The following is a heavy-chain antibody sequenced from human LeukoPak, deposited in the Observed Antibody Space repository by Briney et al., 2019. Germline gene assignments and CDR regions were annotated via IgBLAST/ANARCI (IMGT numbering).Heavy chain of an antibody. J-gene: IGHJ1*01. Sequence: GGSLRLSCAASGFTVSSNYVSWVRQAPGKGREWVSVIYSGGSTYYADSVKGRFTISRDNSKNTLYLQMNSLRAEDTAVYYCARDQPYSSGWILFQHWGQGTLVTVSS. CDR3: ARDQPYSSGWILFQH. D-gene: IGHD6-19*01. V-gene: IGHV3-66*01. CDR2: IYSGGST. CDR1: GFTVSSNY.